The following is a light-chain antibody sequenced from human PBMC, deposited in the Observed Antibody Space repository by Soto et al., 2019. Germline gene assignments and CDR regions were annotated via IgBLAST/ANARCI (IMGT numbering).Light chain of an antibody. V-gene: IGKV1-9*01. Sequence: DIQLTQSPSFLSASVGDRVTITCRASQGISSYLAWYQQKPGRAPKLLIYDASTLQSGVPSRFSGSGSGTLFTLTINSLQPEDFATYYCQHLNSYPLTFGGGTKVEIK. CDR3: QHLNSYPLT. CDR1: QGISSY. CDR2: DAS. J-gene: IGKJ4*01.